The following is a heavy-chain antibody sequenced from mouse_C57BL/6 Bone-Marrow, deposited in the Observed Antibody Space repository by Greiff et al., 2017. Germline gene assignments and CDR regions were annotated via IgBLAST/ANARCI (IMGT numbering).Heavy chain of an antibody. Sequence: QVQLQQSGAELVRPGTSVKVSCKASGYAFTNYLIEWVKQRPGQGLAWIGVLNPGRGGTNYNEKFKGKATLTADKSSSTAYMQLSSLTSEDSVVYFCAREDRQLRLTFFAYWGQGTLVTVSA. J-gene: IGHJ3*01. CDR2: LNPGRGGT. V-gene: IGHV1-54*01. CDR3: AREDRQLRLTFFAY. D-gene: IGHD3-2*02. CDR1: GYAFTNYL.